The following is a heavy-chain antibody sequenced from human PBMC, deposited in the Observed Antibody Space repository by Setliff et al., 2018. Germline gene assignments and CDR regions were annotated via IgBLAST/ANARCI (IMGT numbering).Heavy chain of an antibody. CDR2: IKQDGSGNNI. Sequence: PGGSLRLSCAASGFTFSSYWMSWVRQAPGKGLEWVANIKQDGSGNNIHYADSVKGRFTISRDNAKNSLYLQMNSLRAEDTAVYYCAKDPRDTYYNFGYWGQGTLVTVSS. V-gene: IGHV3-7*01. CDR1: GFTFSSYW. CDR3: AKDPRDTYYNFGY. J-gene: IGHJ4*02. D-gene: IGHD3-3*01.